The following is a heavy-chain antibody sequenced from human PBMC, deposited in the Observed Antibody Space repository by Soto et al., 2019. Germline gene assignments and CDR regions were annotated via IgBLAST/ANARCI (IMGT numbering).Heavy chain of an antibody. CDR1: GFTFSSYA. CDR3: VKGLVGKGGAFDI. V-gene: IGHV3-64D*06. CDR2: ISSNGSIT. Sequence: GGSLRLSCSASGFTFSSYAMHWVRQAPGKGMEYVSAISSNGSITYYADSMKGIFTISRDNSKNTLYSQMSCLRAEDSAGYCCVKGLVGKGGAFDIWGQGTMVTVSS. J-gene: IGHJ3*02. D-gene: IGHD6-6*01.